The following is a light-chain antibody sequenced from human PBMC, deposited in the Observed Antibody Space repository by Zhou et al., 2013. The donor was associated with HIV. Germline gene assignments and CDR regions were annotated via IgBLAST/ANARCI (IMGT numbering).Light chain of an antibody. CDR2: KAS. CDR1: QSISTW. V-gene: IGKV1-5*03. J-gene: IGKJ2*01. Sequence: DIQMTQSPSTLSASVGDRVSITCRASQSISTWVAWYQQKPGKVPELLIYKASNLESGVPSRFSGSGSGTDFTLTISSLQPGDFATYYCQQYNSYPPTFGQGTKLEIK. CDR3: QQYNSYPPT.